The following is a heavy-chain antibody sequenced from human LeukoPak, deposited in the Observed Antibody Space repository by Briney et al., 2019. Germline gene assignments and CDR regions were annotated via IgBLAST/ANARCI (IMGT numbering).Heavy chain of an antibody. V-gene: IGHV3-33*01. CDR3: ARDVFYGMDV. CDR2: IWYEGSKK. Sequence: PGGSLRLFCAASGFTFSSYGMHWVRQAPGKGLEWVAVIWYEGSKKYYADYVKARFTISRDISKNTLYLQMNSLRAEDMAVYYCARDVFYGMDVWGQGSTVTVSS. J-gene: IGHJ6*02. CDR1: GFTFSSYG. D-gene: IGHD2-8*01.